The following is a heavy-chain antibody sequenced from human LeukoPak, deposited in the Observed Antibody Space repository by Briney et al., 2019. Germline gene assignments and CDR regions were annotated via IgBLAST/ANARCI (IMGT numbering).Heavy chain of an antibody. J-gene: IGHJ5*01. CDR3: ARGGLVVTASPDS. CDR1: GGSISSYY. Sequence: SETLSLTCTVSGGSISSYYWSWIRQPPGKGLEWIGYIYYSGSTNYNPSLKSRVTISVDTSNNQFSLNLTSVTAADTAVYYCARGGLVVTASPDSWGQGTLVTVSS. V-gene: IGHV4-59*08. CDR2: IYYSGST. D-gene: IGHD2-21*02.